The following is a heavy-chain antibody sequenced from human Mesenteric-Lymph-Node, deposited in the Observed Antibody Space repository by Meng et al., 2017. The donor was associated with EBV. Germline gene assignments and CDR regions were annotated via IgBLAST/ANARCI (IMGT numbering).Heavy chain of an antibody. D-gene: IGHD3-10*01. Sequence: QVQLVQAGAEVKKPGSSVKVSCKASGGPFTNYGISWVRQAPGQGLEWIGGIMPVFGTANQAQNVQGRVTITADESTSTVYMELSSLRSGDTAVYYCASSLDAGIYYNVFAYWGQGTLVTVSS. CDR2: IMPVFGTA. V-gene: IGHV1-69*01. J-gene: IGHJ4*02. CDR3: ASSLDAGIYYNVFAY. CDR1: GGPFTNYG.